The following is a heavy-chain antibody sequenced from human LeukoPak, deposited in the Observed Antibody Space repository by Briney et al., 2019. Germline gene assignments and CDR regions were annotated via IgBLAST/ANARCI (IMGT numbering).Heavy chain of an antibody. Sequence: SVKVSCKASGGTFSSYAISWVRQAPGQGLEWMGGIIPIFGTANYAQKFQGRATITADKSTSTAYMELSSLRSEDTAVYYCARVGRGGSSGWFDPWGQGTLVTVSS. D-gene: IGHD2-15*01. CDR3: ARVGRGGSSGWFDP. V-gene: IGHV1-69*06. J-gene: IGHJ5*02. CDR1: GGTFSSYA. CDR2: IIPIFGTA.